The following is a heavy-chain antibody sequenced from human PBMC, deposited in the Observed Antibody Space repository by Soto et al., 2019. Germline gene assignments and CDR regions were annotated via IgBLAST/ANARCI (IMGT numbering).Heavy chain of an antibody. J-gene: IGHJ4*02. V-gene: IGHV3-23*01. CDR3: GKVADSGYYTVER. CDR2: IAISAVDT. Sequence: GGSLRLSCVASRFTFGAFAMTGVRQTPGKGLEWVSSIAISAVDTYNAPAVKGRFTTSRDDSKNTLYLQMESLRAEDTAVYYCGKVADSGYYTVERWGQGTLVTVSS. D-gene: IGHD3-22*01. CDR1: RFTFGAFA.